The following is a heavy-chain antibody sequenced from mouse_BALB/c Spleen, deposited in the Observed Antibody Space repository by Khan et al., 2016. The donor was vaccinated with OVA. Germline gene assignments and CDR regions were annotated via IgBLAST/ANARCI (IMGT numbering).Heavy chain of an antibody. V-gene: IGHV3-2*02. CDR3: ARDGYRYNYAMDY. J-gene: IGHJ4*01. D-gene: IGHD2-3*01. Sequence: DVQLQESGPGLVKPSQSLSLTCTVTGYSITSDYAWNWIRQFPGNKLEWMGYISSSGSTNYNPALKSRISITRDTSKHQFFLQLNSVTTEDTAHYYCARDGYRYNYAMDYWGQGTSVTVAS. CDR2: ISSSGST. CDR1: GYSITSDYA.